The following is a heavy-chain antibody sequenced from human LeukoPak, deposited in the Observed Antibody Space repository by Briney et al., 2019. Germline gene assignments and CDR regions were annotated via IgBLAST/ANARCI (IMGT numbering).Heavy chain of an antibody. J-gene: IGHJ4*02. CDR1: GYIFTVYT. V-gene: IGHV1-46*01. D-gene: IGHD3-10*01. CDR3: ARGQLLWFGELYDY. CDR2: INPSGGST. Sequence: ASVKVSCKASGYIFTVYTIHWVRQAPGQGLEWMGIINPSGGSTSYAQKFQGRVTMTRDTSTSTVYMELSSLRSEDTAVYYCARGQLLWFGELYDYWGQGTLVTVSS.